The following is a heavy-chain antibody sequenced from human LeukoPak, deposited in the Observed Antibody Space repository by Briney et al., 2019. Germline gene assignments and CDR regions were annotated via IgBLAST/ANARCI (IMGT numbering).Heavy chain of an antibody. J-gene: IGHJ4*02. V-gene: IGHV3-23*01. CDR1: GFTFSSYA. D-gene: IGHD3-22*01. CDR3: AKTGRITMIVVVIDTFDY. Sequence: GGSLRLSCAASGFTFSSYAMNWVRQAPGKGLEWVSSIISSGGDTYYADSVKGRFTISRDNSRNTLYLQMNSLRAEDTAVYYCAKTGRITMIVVVIDTFDYWGQGTLVTVSS. CDR2: IISSGGDT.